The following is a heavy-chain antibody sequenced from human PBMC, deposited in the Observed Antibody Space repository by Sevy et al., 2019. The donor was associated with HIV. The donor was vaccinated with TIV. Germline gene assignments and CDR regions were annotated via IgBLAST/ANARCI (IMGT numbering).Heavy chain of an antibody. CDR1: GGSISSSSYY. V-gene: IGHV4-39*01. CDR2: IYYSGST. D-gene: IGHD2-8*01. CDR3: ARQYIDRTNGVCRWFDP. Sequence: SETLSLTCTVSGGSISSSSYYWGWIRQPPGKGLEWIGSIYYSGSTYYNPSLKSRVTISVDTSKNQFSLKLSSVTAADTAVYYCARQYIDRTNGVCRWFDPWGQGTLVTVSS. J-gene: IGHJ5*02.